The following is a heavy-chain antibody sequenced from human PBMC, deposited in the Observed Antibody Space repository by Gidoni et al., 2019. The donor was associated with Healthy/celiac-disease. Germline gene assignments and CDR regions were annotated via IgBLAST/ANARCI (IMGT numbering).Heavy chain of an antibody. CDR2: IKSKTDGG. CDR3: TTDPPYCSSTSCYLS. D-gene: IGHD2-2*01. V-gene: IGHV3-15*01. J-gene: IGHJ4*02. Sequence: EVQLVESGGGLVKPGGSLRLSCAASGFTFSNAWMSWVRQAPGKGLEWVGRIKSKTDGGKGRFTISRDDSKNTLYLQMNSLKTEDTAVYYCTTDPPYCSSTSCYLSWGQGTLVTVSS. CDR1: GFTFSNAW.